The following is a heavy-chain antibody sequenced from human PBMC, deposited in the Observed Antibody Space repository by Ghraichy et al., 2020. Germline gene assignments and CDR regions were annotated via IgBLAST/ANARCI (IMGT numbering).Heavy chain of an antibody. D-gene: IGHD2-21*01. V-gene: IGHV4-39*01. CDR3: AAIDGWFDP. CDR1: GGSISSSSYY. CDR2: IYYSGST. J-gene: IGHJ5*02. Sequence: SETLSLTCTVSGGSISSSSYYWGWIRQPPGKGLEWIGSIYYSGSTYYNPSLKSRVTISVDTSKNQFSLKLSSVTAADTAVYYCAAIDGWFDPWGQGTLVTVSS.